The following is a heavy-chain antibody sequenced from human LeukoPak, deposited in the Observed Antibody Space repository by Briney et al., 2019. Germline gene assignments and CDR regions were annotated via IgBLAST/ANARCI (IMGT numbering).Heavy chain of an antibody. Sequence: GRSLRLSCAASGFTFSSYGMHWVRQAPGKGLEWVAVIWYDGSNKYYADSVKGRFTISRDNSKNTLYLQMNSLRAEDTAVYYCAKVGPRSGSGYLAFDIWGQGTMVTVSS. CDR2: IWYDGSNK. CDR3: AKVGPRSGSGYLAFDI. V-gene: IGHV3-33*06. D-gene: IGHD3-22*01. CDR1: GFTFSSYG. J-gene: IGHJ3*02.